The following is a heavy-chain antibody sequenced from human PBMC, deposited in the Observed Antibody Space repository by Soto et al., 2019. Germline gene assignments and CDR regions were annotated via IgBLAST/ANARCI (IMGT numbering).Heavy chain of an antibody. CDR2: IYYSGST. Sequence: SETLSLTCTVSGGSISSYYWSWIRQPPGKGLEWIGYIYYSGSTNYNPSLKSRVTISVDTSKNQFSLKLSSVTAADTAVYYCARSYSSYFFHWFDPSGQGTVLTVSS. D-gene: IGHD6-6*01. V-gene: IGHV4-59*01. CDR1: GGSISSYY. J-gene: IGHJ5*02. CDR3: ARSYSSYFFHWFDP.